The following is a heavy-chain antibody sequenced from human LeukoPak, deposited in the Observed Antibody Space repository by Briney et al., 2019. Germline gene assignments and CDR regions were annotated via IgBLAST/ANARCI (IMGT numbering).Heavy chain of an antibody. Sequence: GGSLRLSCAASGFTFSSYGMHWVRQAPGKGLEWVAVISYDGSNKYYADSVKGRFTISRDNSKNTLYLQMNSLRAEDTAVYYCAKAGYSSSWYYDYWGQGTLVTVSS. CDR1: GFTFSSYG. CDR2: ISYDGSNK. J-gene: IGHJ4*02. D-gene: IGHD6-13*01. CDR3: AKAGYSSSWYYDY. V-gene: IGHV3-30*18.